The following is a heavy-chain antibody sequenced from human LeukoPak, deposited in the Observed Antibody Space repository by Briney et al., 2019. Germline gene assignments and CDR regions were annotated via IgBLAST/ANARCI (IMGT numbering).Heavy chain of an antibody. CDR3: ARQSSGWYRDWDY. Sequence: SETLSLTCTVSGGSISSSSYYWGWSRQPPGKGLEWIGSIYYSGSTYYNPSLKSRVTISVDTSNNQFSLKLSSVTAADTAVYYCARQSSGWYRDWDYWGQGTLVTVSS. V-gene: IGHV4-39*01. D-gene: IGHD6-19*01. CDR2: IYYSGST. J-gene: IGHJ4*02. CDR1: GGSISSSSYY.